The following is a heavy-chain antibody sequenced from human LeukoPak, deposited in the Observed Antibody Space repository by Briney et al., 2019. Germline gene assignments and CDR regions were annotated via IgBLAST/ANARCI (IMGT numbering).Heavy chain of an antibody. CDR1: GYTFTAYY. CDR3: ARQGSNSSGWYPVDD. D-gene: IGHD6-19*01. Sequence: ASVKVSCKTSGYTFTAYYIHWLRQAPGQGLEWMGWMNPNSGGTKYAQTFQGRVTLTRDRSISTAYLELSSLTSHDTAVYFCARQGSNSSGWYPVDDWGQGTLVTVSS. CDR2: MNPNSGGT. J-gene: IGHJ4*02. V-gene: IGHV1-2*02.